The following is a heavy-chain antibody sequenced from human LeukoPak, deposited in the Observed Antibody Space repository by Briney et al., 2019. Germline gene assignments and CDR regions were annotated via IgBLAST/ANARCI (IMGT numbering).Heavy chain of an antibody. J-gene: IGHJ6*03. D-gene: IGHD3-10*01. Sequence: PSETLSLTCAVYGGSFSGYHWSWIRQPPGKGLEWIGEMNHSGSTNYNPSLKSRVTISVDTSKNQFSLKLSSVTAADTAVYYCARRLGRKFGERFYYYHYMDVWGKGTTVTVSS. CDR1: GGSFSGYH. V-gene: IGHV4-34*01. CDR2: MNHSGST. CDR3: ARRLGRKFGERFYYYHYMDV.